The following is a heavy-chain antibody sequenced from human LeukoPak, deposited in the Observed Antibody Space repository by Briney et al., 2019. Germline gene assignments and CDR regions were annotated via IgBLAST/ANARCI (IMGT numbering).Heavy chain of an antibody. CDR3: ARDGGLIYYYYYMDV. CDR1: GGSISSSSYY. Sequence: SETLSLTCTVSGGSISSSSYYWGWIRKPPGKGLEWIGSIYYSGSTYYNPSLKSRVTISVDTSKNQFSLKLSSVTAADTAVYYCARDGGLIYYYYYMDVWGKGTTVTVSS. CDR2: IYYSGST. D-gene: IGHD3-16*01. J-gene: IGHJ6*03. V-gene: IGHV4-39*07.